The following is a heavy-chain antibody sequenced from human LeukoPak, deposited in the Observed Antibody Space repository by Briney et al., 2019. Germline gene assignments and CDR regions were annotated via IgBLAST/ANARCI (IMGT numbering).Heavy chain of an antibody. J-gene: IGHJ4*02. CDR1: GFTVSSYS. V-gene: IGHV3-64*01. D-gene: IGHD1-26*01. CDR2: ISANGRNT. Sequence: GGSLRLSCAASGFTVSSYSMHWVRQAPGKGLEYVSAISANGRNTYYASSVKGRFTISRDNSKNTLYLQMGSLRAEDLAVYYCARVGLGSGFDYWGQGTLVTVSS. CDR3: ARVGLGSGFDY.